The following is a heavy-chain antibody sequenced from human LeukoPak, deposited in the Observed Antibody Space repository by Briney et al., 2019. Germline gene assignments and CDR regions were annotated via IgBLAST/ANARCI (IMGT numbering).Heavy chain of an antibody. Sequence: PSETLSLTCTVSGGSLSSSYWSWIRQPPGTGLEWIGHIYDSGSTNYNPSLKSRVTISVDTSKIQFSLKRSSVTAADTAVYYCARGLRYFHCFDWFDIWGQGTMVTVSS. CDR2: IYDSGST. CDR3: ARGLRYFHCFDWFDI. D-gene: IGHD3-9*01. J-gene: IGHJ5*02. V-gene: IGHV4-59*01. CDR1: GGSLSSSY.